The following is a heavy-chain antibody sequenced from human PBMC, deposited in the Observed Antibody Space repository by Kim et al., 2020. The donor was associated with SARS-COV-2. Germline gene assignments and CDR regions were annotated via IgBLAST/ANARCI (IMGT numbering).Heavy chain of an antibody. J-gene: IGHJ4*02. Sequence: GESLKISCKGSGYSFTSYWIGWVRQMPGKGLEWMGIIYPGDSDTRYSPSFQGQVTISADKSISTAYLQWSSLKASDTAMYYCARSSTYDILTGYYIDASYFDYWGQGTLVTVSS. CDR3: ARSSTYDILTGYYIDASYFDY. CDR2: IYPGDSDT. V-gene: IGHV5-51*01. D-gene: IGHD3-9*01. CDR1: GYSFTSYW.